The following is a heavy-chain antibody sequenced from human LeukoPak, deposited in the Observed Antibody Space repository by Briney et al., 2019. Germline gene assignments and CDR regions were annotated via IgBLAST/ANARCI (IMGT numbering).Heavy chain of an antibody. CDR3: ARGGVYYFDF. D-gene: IGHD3-16*01. V-gene: IGHV4-59*01. Sequence: PSETLSLTCTVSGGSISTYYWIWLRQPPGKGLEWIGYIHYSGGTYYDSSLKSRVTISIDTSKNQFSLELSSVTAADTAVYYCARGGVYYFDFWGQGTLVTVSS. CDR1: GGSISTYY. J-gene: IGHJ4*02. CDR2: IHYSGGT.